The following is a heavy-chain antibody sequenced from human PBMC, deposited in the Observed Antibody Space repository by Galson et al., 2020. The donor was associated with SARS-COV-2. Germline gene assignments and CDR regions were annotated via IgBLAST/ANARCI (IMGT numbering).Heavy chain of an antibody. CDR2: IYYSGST. CDR1: GGSISSGGYY. J-gene: IGHJ5*02. CDR3: ARGSYYGSGGTGFDP. D-gene: IGHD3-10*01. Sequence: SETLSLTCTVSGGSISSGGYYWSWIRQHPGKGLEWIGYIYYSGSTYYNPSLKSRVTISVDTSKNQFSLKLSSVTAADTAVYYCARGSYYGSGGTGFDPWGQGTLVTVSS. V-gene: IGHV4-31*03.